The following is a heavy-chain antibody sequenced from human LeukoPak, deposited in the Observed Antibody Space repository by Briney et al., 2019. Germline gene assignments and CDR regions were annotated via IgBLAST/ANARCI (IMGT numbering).Heavy chain of an antibody. CDR2: IYYSGST. Sequence: SETLSLTCTVSGGSISSYYWSWIRQPPGKGLEWIGYIYYSGSTNYSPSLKSRVTISVDTSKNQFSLKLSSVTAADTAVYYCARDRGYYDSSGYAFDIWGQGTMVTVSS. V-gene: IGHV4-59*01. CDR1: GGSISSYY. J-gene: IGHJ3*02. CDR3: ARDRGYYDSSGYAFDI. D-gene: IGHD3-22*01.